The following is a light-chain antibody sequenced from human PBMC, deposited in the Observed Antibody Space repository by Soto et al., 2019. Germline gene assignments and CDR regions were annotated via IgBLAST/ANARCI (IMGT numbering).Light chain of an antibody. CDR3: MQVLQTPRT. CDR1: QSLLHNNGHNY. V-gene: IGKV2-28*01. Sequence: DIVMTQSPLSLPVTPGEPASISCRSSQSLLHNNGHNYLDWYVQKPGQSPQLLIYLGSYRSSGVPDRFSGSGSGTDFSLQISRVEAEDVGVYYCMQVLQTPRTLGQGTKVDIK. J-gene: IGKJ1*01. CDR2: LGS.